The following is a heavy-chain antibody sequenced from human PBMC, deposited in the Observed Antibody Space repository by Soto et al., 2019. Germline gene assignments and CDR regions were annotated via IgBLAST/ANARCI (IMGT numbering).Heavy chain of an antibody. D-gene: IGHD3-3*01. V-gene: IGHV1-2*02. CDR1: GYTFTGYY. Sequence: ASVKVSCKASGYTFTGYYMHWVRQAPGQGLEWMGWINPNSGGTNYAQKFQGRVTMTRDTSISTAYMELSRLRSDDTAVYYCARGGGTYDFWSGSHDAFDIWGQGTMVTVSS. CDR2: INPNSGGT. CDR3: ARGGGTYDFWSGSHDAFDI. J-gene: IGHJ3*02.